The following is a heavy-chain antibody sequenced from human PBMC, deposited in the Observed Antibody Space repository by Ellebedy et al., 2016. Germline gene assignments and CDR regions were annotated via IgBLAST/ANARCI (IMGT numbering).Heavy chain of an antibody. V-gene: IGHV3-23*01. J-gene: IGHJ2*01. CDR2: LSGSGPKT. CDR1: GFTFKTYA. Sequence: GGSLRLXXAASGFTFKTYAMSWVRQAPGEGLEWVSTLSGSGPKTYYADSVQGRFTISRDNSKSTLYLQMNSLRAEDTAVYYCAKHETDGDYYFDLWGRGTLVTVSP. CDR3: AKHETDGDYYFDL. D-gene: IGHD2-21*01.